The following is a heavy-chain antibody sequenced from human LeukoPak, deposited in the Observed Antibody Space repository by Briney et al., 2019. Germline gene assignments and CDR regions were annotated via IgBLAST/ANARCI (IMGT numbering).Heavy chain of an antibody. J-gene: IGHJ6*02. CDR3: ARVRYGELDV. CDR1: GFTFSSYA. CDR2: ISYDGSNK. V-gene: IGHV3-30*07. Sequence: GRSLRLSCAASGFTFSSYAMHWVRQAPGKGLEWVAVISYDGSNKYYADSVKGRFTISRDDSKNTLYLQMNSLRAEDTAVYYCARVRYGELDVWGQGTTVTVSS. D-gene: IGHD4-17*01.